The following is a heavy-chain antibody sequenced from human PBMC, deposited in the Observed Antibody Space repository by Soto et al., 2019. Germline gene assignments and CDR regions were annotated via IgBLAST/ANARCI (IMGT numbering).Heavy chain of an antibody. J-gene: IGHJ6*02. CDR1: GFTFITYA. V-gene: IGHV3-23*01. D-gene: IGHD3-3*01. Sequence: GGSLRLSCAASGFTFITYAMTWVRQAPGKGLEWVSIISSSGDATYYLDSVKGRFTISRDNSRNTLHLQMNSLRAEDAAVYFCAKNGDFWSWGMDVWGQGTTVTVSS. CDR2: ISSSGDAT. CDR3: AKNGDFWSWGMDV.